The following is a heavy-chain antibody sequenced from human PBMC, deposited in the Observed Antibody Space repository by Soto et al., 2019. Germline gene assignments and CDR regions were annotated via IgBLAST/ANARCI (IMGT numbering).Heavy chain of an antibody. Sequence: GGSLRLSCAASGFTFSSYSMNWVRQAPGKGLEWVSYISSSSSTIYYADSVKGRFTISRDNAKNSLYLQMNSLRAEDTAVYCCARDQGYVSDSRRHGPLVTVSS. CDR3: ARDQGYVSDS. V-gene: IGHV3-48*01. J-gene: IGHJ5*01. D-gene: IGHD2-15*01. CDR2: ISSSSSTI. CDR1: GFTFSSYS.